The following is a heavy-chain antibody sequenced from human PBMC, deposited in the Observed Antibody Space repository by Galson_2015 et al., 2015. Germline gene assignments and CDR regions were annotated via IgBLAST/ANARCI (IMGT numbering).Heavy chain of an antibody. Sequence: SLRLSCAASGFTFSGHGMYWVRQAPGKGLEWVAVIWADGSNAYYADSEKGRFTISRGNFRNTLDLQMNSLRAEDTAVYFCARDIGGSAARPGSLDPWGQGTLVTVSS. CDR3: ARDIGGSAARPGSLDP. CDR1: GFTFSGHG. CDR2: IWADGSNA. D-gene: IGHD6-6*01. V-gene: IGHV3-33*01. J-gene: IGHJ5*02.